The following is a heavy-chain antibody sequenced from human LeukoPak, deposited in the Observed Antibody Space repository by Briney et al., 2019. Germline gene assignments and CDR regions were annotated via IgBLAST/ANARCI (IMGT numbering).Heavy chain of an antibody. CDR2: IYHDGSDT. Sequence: GESLKISCKGSGDTFTDTYIAWAPQVGGKGREWMGIIYHDGSDTRYNPSFEGQVTISVDHSISTAYLQWTSLKTSDTAMYYCARCLHGNSLDHWGQGTLVTVSS. J-gene: IGHJ4*02. CDR1: GDTFTDTY. D-gene: IGHD1-7*01. V-gene: IGHV5-51*01. CDR3: ARCLHGNSLDH.